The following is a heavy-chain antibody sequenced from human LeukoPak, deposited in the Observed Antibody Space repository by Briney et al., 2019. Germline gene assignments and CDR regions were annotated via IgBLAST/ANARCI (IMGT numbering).Heavy chain of an antibody. J-gene: IGHJ4*02. CDR1: GYTFTGYY. V-gene: IGHV1-2*06. CDR3: ARDLEDGWFGELCDY. CDR2: INPNSGGT. D-gene: IGHD3-10*01. Sequence: ASVKVSCKASGYTFTGYYMHWVRQAPGQGLEWMGRINPNSGGTNYAQKFQGRVTMTRDTSISTAYMELSRLRSDDTAVYYCARDLEDGWFGELCDYWGQGTLVTVSS.